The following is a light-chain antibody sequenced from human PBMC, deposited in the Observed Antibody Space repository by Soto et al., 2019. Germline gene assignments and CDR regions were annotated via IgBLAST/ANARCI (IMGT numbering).Light chain of an antibody. V-gene: IGLV2-14*01. CDR1: SSDVGNYKY. CDR3: ATWDDSLNGVV. CDR2: EDS. J-gene: IGLJ2*01. Sequence: QSVLTQPASVSGSPGQSITISCTGTSSDVGNYKYVSWYQQHPGKAPKLMIYEDSNRPSGVSNRFSGSKSGNTASLTISGLQADDEADYYCATWDDSLNGVVFGGGTKLTVL.